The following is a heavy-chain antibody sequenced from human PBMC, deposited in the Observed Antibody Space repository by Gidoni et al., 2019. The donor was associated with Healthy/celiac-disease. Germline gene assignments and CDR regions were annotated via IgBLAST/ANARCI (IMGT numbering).Heavy chain of an antibody. CDR3: ARLGYSYGRDPGGAFDI. J-gene: IGHJ3*02. D-gene: IGHD5-18*01. CDR2: IYYSGST. Sequence: QVQLQESGPGLVKPSETLSLTCPVSGGSISSYYWSWIRQPPGKGLEWIGYIYYSGSTNYNPSLKSRVTISVDTSKNQFSLKLSSVTAADTAVYYCARLGYSYGRDPGGAFDIWGQGTMVTVSS. V-gene: IGHV4-59*08. CDR1: GGSISSYY.